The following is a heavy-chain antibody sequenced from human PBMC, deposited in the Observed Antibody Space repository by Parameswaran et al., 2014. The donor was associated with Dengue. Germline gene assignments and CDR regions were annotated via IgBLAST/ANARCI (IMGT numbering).Heavy chain of an antibody. J-gene: IGHJ4*02. D-gene: IGHD1-14*01. CDR2: IGGGGSST. V-gene: IGHV3-23*01. CDR3: AKTGQFDY. Sequence: VRQAPGKGAGVGLTIGGGGSSTYYADSVKGRFTISRDNSKNTLYLQMNDLRAEDTALYYCAKTGQFDYWGQGTLVTVSS.